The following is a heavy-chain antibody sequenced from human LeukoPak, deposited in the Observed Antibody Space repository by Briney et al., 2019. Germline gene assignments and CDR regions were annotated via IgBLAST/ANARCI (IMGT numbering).Heavy chain of an antibody. CDR1: GFTFSSYA. CDR2: ISGSGGST. D-gene: IGHD5-24*01. CDR3: AKVELATIRAFDI. Sequence: GGSLRLSCAASGFTFSSYAMSWVRQAPGKGLEWVSAISGSGGSTYYAHSVKGRFTISRDNSKNTLYLQMKSLRAEDTALYYCAKVELATIRAFDIWGQGTMVTVSS. J-gene: IGHJ3*02. V-gene: IGHV3-23*01.